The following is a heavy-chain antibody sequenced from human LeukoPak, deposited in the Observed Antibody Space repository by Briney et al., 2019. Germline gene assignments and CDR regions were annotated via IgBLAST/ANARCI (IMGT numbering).Heavy chain of an antibody. Sequence: SETLSLTCTVSGGSISSGSYYWSWSRQPAGKGLEWIGRIYTSGSTNYNPSLKSRVTISVDTSKNQFSLKLSSVTAADTAVYYCASTGIAAAGSDYWGQGTLVTVSS. J-gene: IGHJ4*02. CDR2: IYTSGST. CDR1: GGSISSGSYY. D-gene: IGHD6-13*01. V-gene: IGHV4-61*02. CDR3: ASTGIAAAGSDY.